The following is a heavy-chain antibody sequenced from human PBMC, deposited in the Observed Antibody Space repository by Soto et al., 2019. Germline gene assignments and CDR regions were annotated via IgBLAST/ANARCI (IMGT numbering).Heavy chain of an antibody. Sequence: PSETLSLTCTVSGVSISSSSYYWGWIRQPPGKGLEWIGSIYYSGSTYYNPSLKSRVTISVDTSKNQFSLKLSSVTAADTAVYYCARDIVVVVAAKTPNWFDPWGQGTLVTVSS. CDR2: IYYSGST. CDR3: ARDIVVVVAAKTPNWFDP. CDR1: GVSISSSSYY. D-gene: IGHD2-15*01. J-gene: IGHJ5*02. V-gene: IGHV4-39*02.